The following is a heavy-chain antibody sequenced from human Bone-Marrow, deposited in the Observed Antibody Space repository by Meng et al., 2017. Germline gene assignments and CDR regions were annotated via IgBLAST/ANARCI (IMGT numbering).Heavy chain of an antibody. CDR3: ARGLAYCSGGSCYPGSYFDY. D-gene: IGHD2-15*01. J-gene: IGHJ4*02. V-gene: IGHV4-34*01. CDR1: VWSFRGYY. CDR2: INHSGST. Sequence: VRLPRWGHLLLQPRETLSLAGAVYVWSFRGYYWSWIRQPPGKGLEWIGEINHSGSTNYNPSLKSRVTISVDTSKNQFSLKLSSVTAADTAVYYCARGLAYCSGGSCYPGSYFDYWGQGTLVTVSS.